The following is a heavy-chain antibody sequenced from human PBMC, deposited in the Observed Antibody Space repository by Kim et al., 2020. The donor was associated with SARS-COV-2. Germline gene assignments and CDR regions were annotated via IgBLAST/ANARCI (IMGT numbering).Heavy chain of an antibody. J-gene: IGHJ4*02. CDR2: INSDGSST. Sequence: GGSLRLSCAASGFTFSSYWMHWVRQAPGKGLVWVSSINSDGSSTSYADSVKGRFTISRDHAKNTLYLQMNRLRAEDTAVYYCAGGLRYFDWRDGYFDYWGQGALVTVSS. CDR1: GFTFSSYW. D-gene: IGHD3-9*01. V-gene: IGHV3-74*01. CDR3: AGGLRYFDWRDGYFDY.